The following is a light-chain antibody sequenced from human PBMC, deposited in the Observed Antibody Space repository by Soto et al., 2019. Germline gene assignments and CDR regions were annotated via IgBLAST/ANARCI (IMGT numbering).Light chain of an antibody. V-gene: IGKV3-20*01. J-gene: IGKJ1*01. CDR2: GAS. Sequence: EIVLTQSPGTLSLSPGERATLSCRASQSVTSSYLAWYQQKPGQAPRLLIYGASSRANGIPDRFTGGGSGTDFTLTISRLEPEDCAVYYCQHDGSSLSWTFGQGTKVEIK. CDR3: QHDGSSLSWT. CDR1: QSVTSSY.